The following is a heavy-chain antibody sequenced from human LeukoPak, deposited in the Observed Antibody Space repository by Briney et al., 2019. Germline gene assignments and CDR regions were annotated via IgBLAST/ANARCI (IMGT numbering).Heavy chain of an antibody. CDR3: ARHSGRRLQAGSSYDMDV. D-gene: IGHD5-24*01. Sequence: PSETLSLTCTVSGGSFSTTSRYWGWIRQPPGKGLEWLGSTFYTGSAYYNPSLQRRVTISVDSSKNQFSLRLSSVTAADTAVYYCARHSGRRLQAGSSYDMDVWGQGTTVTVSS. CDR1: GGSFSTTSRY. J-gene: IGHJ6*02. V-gene: IGHV4-39*01. CDR2: TFYTGSA.